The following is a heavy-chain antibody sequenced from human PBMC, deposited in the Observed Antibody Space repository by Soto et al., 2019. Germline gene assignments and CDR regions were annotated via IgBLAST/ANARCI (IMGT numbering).Heavy chain of an antibody. CDR2: ISAYNGNT. CDR3: ARVLPDGYGDHGGVDY. J-gene: IGHJ4*02. V-gene: IGHV1-18*04. Sequence: GASVKVSCKASGYTFTSYGISWVRQAPGQGLEWKGWISAYNGNTNYAQKLQGRVTMTTDTSTSTAYMELRSLRSDDTAVYYCARVLPDGYGDHGGVDYWGQGTLVTVSS. CDR1: GYTFTSYG. D-gene: IGHD4-17*01.